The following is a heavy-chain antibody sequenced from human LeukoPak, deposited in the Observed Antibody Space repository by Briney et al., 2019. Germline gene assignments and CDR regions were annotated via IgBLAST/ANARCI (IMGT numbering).Heavy chain of an antibody. CDR2: INPNSGGT. J-gene: IGHJ3*02. CDR1: GYTFTGYY. V-gene: IGHV1-2*02. CDR3: AREASPYGDYKTGYDAFDI. Sequence: ASVKVSCKASGYTFTGYYMHWVRQAPGQGLEWMGWINPNSGGTNYAQKFQGRVTMTRDTSISTAYMELSRLRSDDTAVYYCAREASPYGDYKTGYDAFDIWGQGTMVTVFS. D-gene: IGHD4-17*01.